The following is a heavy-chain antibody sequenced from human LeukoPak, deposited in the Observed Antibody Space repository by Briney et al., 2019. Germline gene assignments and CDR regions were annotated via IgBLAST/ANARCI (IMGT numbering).Heavy chain of an antibody. CDR2: IQNSAIYRAKI. V-gene: IGHV4-59*08. CDR3: ARLSSTLYYSMDV. J-gene: IGHJ6*02. CDR1: GGSISSYY. D-gene: IGHD6-6*01. Sequence: SETLSLTCAVSGGSISSYYGTWIRQPPGKGLEWVGYIQNSAIYRAKIKSSPSLQSRVSLSIDTSKNQVSLTVNSVTAADTAVYYCARLSSTLYYSMDVWGPGTAVTVSS.